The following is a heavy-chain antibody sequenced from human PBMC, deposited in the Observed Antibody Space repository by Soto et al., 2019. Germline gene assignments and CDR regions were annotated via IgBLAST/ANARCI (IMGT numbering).Heavy chain of an antibody. CDR3: ASPYVDTAMDH. CDR1: GFTFSSYA. D-gene: IGHD5-18*01. CDR2: ISYDGSNK. V-gene: IGHV3-30-3*01. Sequence: QVQLVESGGGVVQPGRSLRLSCAASGFTFSSYAMHWVRQAPGKGLEWVAVISYDGSNKYYADSVKGQFTISRDNSKNTLYLQMNSLRAEDTAVYYCASPYVDTAMDHWGQGTLVTVSS. J-gene: IGHJ4*02.